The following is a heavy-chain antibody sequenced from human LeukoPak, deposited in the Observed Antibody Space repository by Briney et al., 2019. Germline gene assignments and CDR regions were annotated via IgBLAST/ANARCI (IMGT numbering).Heavy chain of an antibody. J-gene: IGHJ4*02. CDR2: FYYSGST. V-gene: IGHV4-59*08. CDR1: GASISTYY. Sequence: SETLSLTCTVSGASISTYYWSWIRQPPGKGLEWIGYFYYSGSTNYNPSLKSRVTISVETFKNQFSLKLSSVTAADTAVYYCARHPAAGVATVFDYWGQGTLVTVSS. CDR3: ARHPAAGVATVFDY. D-gene: IGHD5-12*01.